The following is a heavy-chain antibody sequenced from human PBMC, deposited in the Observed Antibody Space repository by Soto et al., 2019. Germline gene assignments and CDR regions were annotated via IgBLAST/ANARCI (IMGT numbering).Heavy chain of an antibody. D-gene: IGHD6-13*01. V-gene: IGHV3-30-3*01. J-gene: IGHJ4*02. CDR2: ISYDGSNK. CDR3: ARSLSSWPFDY. Sequence: PGGSLRLSCAASGFTFSSYAMHWVRQAPGKGLEWVAVISYDGSNKYYADSVKGRFTISRDNSKNTLYLQMYSLRAEDTAVYYCARSLSSWPFDYWGQGTLVTVSS. CDR1: GFTFSSYA.